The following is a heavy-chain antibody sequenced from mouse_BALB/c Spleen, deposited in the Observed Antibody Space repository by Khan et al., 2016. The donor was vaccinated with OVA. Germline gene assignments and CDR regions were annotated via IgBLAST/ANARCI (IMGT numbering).Heavy chain of an antibody. J-gene: IGHJ4*01. CDR3: ARSSYAMDY. Sequence: QVQLQQPGAEVVRPGTSIKLSCEASGYSFSSYWMNWVKQRPGQGLEWIGMIHPSDSETRLNQQFKDKATLTVSTSSRTSYMQLSSPTSEDSAVYYCARSSYAMDYWGQGTSVTVSA. CDR1: GYSFSSYW. V-gene: IGHV1-59*01. CDR2: IHPSDSET.